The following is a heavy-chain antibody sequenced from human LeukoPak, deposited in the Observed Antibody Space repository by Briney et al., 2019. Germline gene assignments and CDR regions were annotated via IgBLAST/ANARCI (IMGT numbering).Heavy chain of an antibody. V-gene: IGHV4-34*01. CDR3: ARSLDFWSGSPDY. D-gene: IGHD3-3*01. CDR2: INHSGRT. J-gene: IGHJ4*02. CDR1: GGSFSGYY. Sequence: KPSETLSLTCAVYGGSFSGYYWSWIRQPPGKGLEWIGEINHSGRTNYNPSLKSRVTISVDTSKNQFSLKLSSVTAADTAVYYCARSLDFWSGSPDYWGQGTLVTGSS.